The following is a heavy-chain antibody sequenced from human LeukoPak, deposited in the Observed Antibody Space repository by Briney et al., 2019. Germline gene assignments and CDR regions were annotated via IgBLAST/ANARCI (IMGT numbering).Heavy chain of an antibody. J-gene: IGHJ4*02. CDR3: ARRLGIAAAGTGFDY. Sequence: SETLSLTCTVSGGSISSGDYYWSWIRQPPGKGLEWIGYIYYSGSTYYNPSLKSRVTISVDTSKNQFSLKLSSVTAADTAVHYCARRLGIAAAGTGFDYWGQGTLVTVSS. D-gene: IGHD6-13*01. V-gene: IGHV4-30-4*01. CDR2: IYYSGST. CDR1: GGSISSGDYY.